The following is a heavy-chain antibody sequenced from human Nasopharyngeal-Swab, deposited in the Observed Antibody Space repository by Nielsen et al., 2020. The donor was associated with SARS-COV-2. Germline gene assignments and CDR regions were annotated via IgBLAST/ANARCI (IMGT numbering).Heavy chain of an antibody. D-gene: IGHD4-17*01. Sequence: GGSLRLSYAASGFTFSSYAIHWVRQAPGKGLEWVAVIWFDGSNKYYADSVKGRFTISRDNSKNTVYLQMNSLRGEDTAMYFCARDVGVTTSTLDYFDYWGQGTLVTVSS. CDR1: GFTFSSYA. J-gene: IGHJ4*02. V-gene: IGHV3-33*01. CDR3: ARDVGVTTSTLDYFDY. CDR2: IWFDGSNK.